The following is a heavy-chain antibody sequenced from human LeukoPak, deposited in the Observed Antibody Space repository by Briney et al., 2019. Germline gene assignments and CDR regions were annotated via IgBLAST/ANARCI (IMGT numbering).Heavy chain of an antibody. D-gene: IGHD3-22*01. CDR3: ARVGYDSSGYYSLFDY. CDR2: VFRDGTT. Sequence: SETLSLTCGVSGGSVSSGGYSWNWVRQPPGKGLEWIGYVFRDGTTHYNPSLKSRVTISVDLSKNHFSLKLSSVTAADTAVYYCARVGYDSSGYYSLFDYWGQGTLVTVSS. CDR1: GGSVSSGGYS. J-gene: IGHJ4*02. V-gene: IGHV4-30-2*01.